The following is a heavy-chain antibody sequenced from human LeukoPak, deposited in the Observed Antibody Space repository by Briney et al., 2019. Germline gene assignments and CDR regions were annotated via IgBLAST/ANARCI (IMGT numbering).Heavy chain of an antibody. CDR3: ARDGPAQMVYFDY. J-gene: IGHJ4*02. D-gene: IGHD3-10*01. CDR1: GYTFSGTGWY. Sequence: ASVKVSCKASGYTFSGTGWYLYWLRQAPGQGLECMGWIYPNNGATAYAQKCQARVAMTTDTSITTAYMELSRLRPDDTGVYYCARDGPAQMVYFDYWGQGTLVTVPS. CDR2: IYPNNGAT. V-gene: IGHV1-2*02.